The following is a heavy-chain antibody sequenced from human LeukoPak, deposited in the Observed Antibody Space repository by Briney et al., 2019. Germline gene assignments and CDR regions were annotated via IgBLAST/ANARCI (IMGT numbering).Heavy chain of an antibody. CDR3: AKSLDIVVVPAAYKGDAFDI. CDR1: GFTFRSYA. Sequence: GGSLRLSCAASGFTFRSYAMSWIRQAPGKGLEWVSAISGRGGSTYYADSVKGRFTISRDNSKNTLYLQMNSLRAEDTAVYYCAKSLDIVVVPAAYKGDAFDIWGQGTMVTVSS. CDR2: ISGRGGST. V-gene: IGHV3-23*01. D-gene: IGHD2-2*03. J-gene: IGHJ3*02.